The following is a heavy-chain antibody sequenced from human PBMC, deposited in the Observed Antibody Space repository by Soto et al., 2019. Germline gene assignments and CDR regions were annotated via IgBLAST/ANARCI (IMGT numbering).Heavy chain of an antibody. V-gene: IGHV3-48*03. D-gene: IGHD6-19*01. CDR1: GFTFSAFE. CDR3: ARDDRRGWHDQGRSDY. CDR2: ISRVAYNI. Sequence: EVQLVESGGGLVQPGGSLRLSCAASGFTFSAFEMNWVRQAPGKGLEWISYISRVAYNIYYADSVKGRFTDSRDNAKKGLYRHINSLKAEDTGVHYGARDDRRGWHDQGRSDYWGPALGVTVSS. J-gene: IGHJ4*02.